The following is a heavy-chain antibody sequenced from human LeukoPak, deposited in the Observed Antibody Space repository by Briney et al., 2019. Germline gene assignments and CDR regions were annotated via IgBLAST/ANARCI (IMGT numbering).Heavy chain of an antibody. CDR1: GFTVSSNY. D-gene: IGHD6-19*01. V-gene: IGHV3-53*01. J-gene: IGHJ3*02. CDR3: ARGRIYSSGWQPLQIDAFDI. Sequence: GGSLRLSCAVSGFTVSSNYMSWGRHAPAKGLEWGSVVYCGGSTSYADSVKCRFTISRDNSKNPLYLQMNSLRAEDTAVYYCARGRIYSSGWQPLQIDAFDIWGQGTMVTVSS. CDR2: VYCGGST.